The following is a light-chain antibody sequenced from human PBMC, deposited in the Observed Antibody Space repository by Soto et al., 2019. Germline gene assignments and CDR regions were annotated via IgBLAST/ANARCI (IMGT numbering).Light chain of an antibody. Sequence: QSALTQPPSASGSPGQSVAISCTGTSSDVGGYNYVSWYQQHPGKAPKLMIYEVSKRPSGVPDRFSGSKSGSTASLTVSGLQAEDEADYYCSSYARNRDMLFGGGTKLTVL. CDR1: SSDVGGYNY. J-gene: IGLJ2*01. CDR3: SSYARNRDML. V-gene: IGLV2-8*01. CDR2: EVS.